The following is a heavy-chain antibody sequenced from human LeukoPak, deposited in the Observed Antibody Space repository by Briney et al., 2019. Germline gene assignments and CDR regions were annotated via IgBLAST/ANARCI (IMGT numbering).Heavy chain of an antibody. CDR3: ARGHYYDSSGYPYYFDY. V-gene: IGHV4-34*01. CDR1: GGSFSGYY. Sequence: PSETLSLTCAVYGGSFSGYYWSWIRQPPGKGLEWIGEINHSGSTNYSPSLKSRVTISVDTSKNQFSLKLSSVTAADTAVYYCARGHYYDSSGYPYYFDYWGQGTLVTVSS. J-gene: IGHJ4*02. D-gene: IGHD3-22*01. CDR2: INHSGST.